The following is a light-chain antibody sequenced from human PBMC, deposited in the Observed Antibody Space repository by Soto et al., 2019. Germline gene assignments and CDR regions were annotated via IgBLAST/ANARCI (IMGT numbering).Light chain of an antibody. Sequence: EIVMTQSPVTLSVSPGERATLSCRASQSVGSNLAWYQQRPGQAHRLLIYGASTRATGIPARFSGSGSGTEFTLTISSLQSEDFAVYYCQHHDAWPYTFGQGTKLEIK. CDR1: QSVGSN. V-gene: IGKV3-15*01. CDR2: GAS. J-gene: IGKJ2*01. CDR3: QHHDAWPYT.